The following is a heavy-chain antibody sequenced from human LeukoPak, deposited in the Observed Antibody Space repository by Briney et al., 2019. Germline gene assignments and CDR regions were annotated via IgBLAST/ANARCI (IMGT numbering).Heavy chain of an antibody. CDR2: INPNSGGT. D-gene: IGHD2-2*01. Sequence: GASVKVSCKASGYTFTGYYMHWVRQAPGQGLEWMGWINPNSGGTNYAQKFQGGVTMTRDTSISTAYMELSRLRSDDTAVYYCAFLGYCSSTSCYGRLDYWGQGTLVTVSS. CDR3: AFLGYCSSTSCYGRLDY. J-gene: IGHJ4*02. CDR1: GYTFTGYY. V-gene: IGHV1-2*02.